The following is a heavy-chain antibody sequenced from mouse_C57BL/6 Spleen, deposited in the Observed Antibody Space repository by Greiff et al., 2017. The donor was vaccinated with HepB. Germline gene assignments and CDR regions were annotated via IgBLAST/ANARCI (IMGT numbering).Heavy chain of an antibody. J-gene: IGHJ3*01. CDR3: ARVSLYYDYDGVFAY. CDR2: IHPNSGST. Sequence: QVQLQQPGAELVKPGASVKLSCKASGYTFTSYWMHWVKQRPGQGLEWIGMIHPNSGSTNYNEKFKSKATLTVDKSSSTAYMQLSSLTSEDSAVYYCARVSLYYDYDGVFAYWGQGTLVTVSA. V-gene: IGHV1-64*01. D-gene: IGHD2-4*01. CDR1: GYTFTSYW.